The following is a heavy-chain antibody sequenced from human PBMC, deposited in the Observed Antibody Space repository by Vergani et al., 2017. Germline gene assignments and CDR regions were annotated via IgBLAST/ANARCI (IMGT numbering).Heavy chain of an antibody. Sequence: QVQLQESGPGLVKPSQTLSLTCTVSGGSISSGGYYWSWIRQHPGKGLEWIGYIYYSGSTYYNPSLKSRVTISVDTSKNQFSLKLSSVTAADTAVYYCARIASYYGSVSYRTGGTFDYWGQGTLVTVSS. J-gene: IGHJ4*02. D-gene: IGHD3-10*01. CDR2: IYYSGST. CDR3: ARIASYYGSVSYRTGGTFDY. V-gene: IGHV4-31*03. CDR1: GGSISSGGYY.